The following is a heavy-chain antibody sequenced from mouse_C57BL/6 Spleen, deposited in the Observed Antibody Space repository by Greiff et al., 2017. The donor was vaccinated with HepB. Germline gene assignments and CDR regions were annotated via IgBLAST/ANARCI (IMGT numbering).Heavy chain of an antibody. CDR3: ARGDLYDGYYDWFAY. D-gene: IGHD2-3*01. J-gene: IGHJ3*01. V-gene: IGHV1-82*01. Sequence: QVQLQQSGPELVKPGASVKISCKASGYAFSSSWMNWVKQRPGKGLEWIGRIYPGDGDTNYNGKFKGKATLTADKTSSTAYMQLSSLTSEDSAVYFCARGDLYDGYYDWFAYWGQGTLVTVSA. CDR2: IYPGDGDT. CDR1: GYAFSSSW.